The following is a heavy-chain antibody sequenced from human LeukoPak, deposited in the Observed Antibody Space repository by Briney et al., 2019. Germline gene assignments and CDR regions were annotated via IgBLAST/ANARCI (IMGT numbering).Heavy chain of an antibody. D-gene: IGHD4-17*01. V-gene: IGHV4-39*01. CDR1: GGSISSSSYY. Sequence: SETLSLTCTVSGGSISSSSYYWGWIRQPPGKRLEWIGSIYYSGSTYYNPSLKSRVTISVDTSKNQFSLKLSSVTAADTAVYYCASYDYGDSDYWGQGTLVTVSS. J-gene: IGHJ4*02. CDR3: ASYDYGDSDY. CDR2: IYYSGST.